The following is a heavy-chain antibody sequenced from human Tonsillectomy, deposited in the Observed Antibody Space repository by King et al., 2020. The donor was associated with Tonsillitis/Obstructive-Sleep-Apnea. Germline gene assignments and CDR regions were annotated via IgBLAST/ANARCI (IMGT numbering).Heavy chain of an antibody. CDR1: GFTFSDYY. CDR2: ISSSSSYT. Sequence: VQLVESGGGLVKPGGSLRLSCAASGFTFSDYYMSWIRQAPGKGLEWVSYISSSSSYTNYADSVKGRFTISRDNAKNSLYLQMNSLRAEDTAVYYCARDMENNPAETTYYYYYMDVWGKGITVTVSS. V-gene: IGHV3-11*05. CDR3: ARDMENNPAETTYYYYYMDV. J-gene: IGHJ6*03. D-gene: IGHD1/OR15-1a*01.